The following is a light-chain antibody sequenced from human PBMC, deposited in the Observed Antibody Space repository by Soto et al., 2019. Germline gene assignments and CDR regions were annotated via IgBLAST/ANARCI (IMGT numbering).Light chain of an antibody. Sequence: EIVLTQSPGTLSLSPGERATLSCRASQSVSSSYLAWYQQKPGQAPRLLIYGASTRATGIPDRFSGSGSGTDFTLTISRLEPEDFAVYYCQHYAGSSWTFGQGTKVEIK. CDR3: QHYAGSSWT. CDR1: QSVSSSY. CDR2: GAS. J-gene: IGKJ1*01. V-gene: IGKV3-20*01.